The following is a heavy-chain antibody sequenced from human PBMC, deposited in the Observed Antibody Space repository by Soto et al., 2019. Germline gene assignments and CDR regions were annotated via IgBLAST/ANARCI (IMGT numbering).Heavy chain of an antibody. CDR2: ISWNSGSI. V-gene: IGHV3-9*01. J-gene: IGHJ4*02. Sequence: EVQLVESGGGLVQPGRSLRLSCAASGFTFDDYAMHWVRQAPGKGLEWVSGISWNSGSIGYADSVKGRFTISRDNAKNSLYLQINSLRAEDTALYYCAKDPYSSSSGFDYWGQGTLVTFSS. CDR1: GFTFDDYA. D-gene: IGHD6-6*01. CDR3: AKDPYSSSSGFDY.